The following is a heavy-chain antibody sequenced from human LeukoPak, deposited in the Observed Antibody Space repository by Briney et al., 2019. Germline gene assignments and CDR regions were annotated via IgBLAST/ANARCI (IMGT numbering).Heavy chain of an antibody. CDR1: GGSINSGGYY. J-gene: IGHJ5*02. V-gene: IGHV4-30-2*01. Sequence: MPSETLSLTCTVSGGSINSGGYYWSWIRQPPGKGLEWIGYIYQSGSTYYNPSLKSRVTISVDTSKNQFSLKLSSVTAADTAVYYCARDRGNDYGDNNWFDPWGQGTLVTVSS. CDR2: IYQSGST. D-gene: IGHD4-17*01. CDR3: ARDRGNDYGDNNWFDP.